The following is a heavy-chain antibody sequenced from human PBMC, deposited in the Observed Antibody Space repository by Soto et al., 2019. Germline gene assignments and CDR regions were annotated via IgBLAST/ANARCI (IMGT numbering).Heavy chain of an antibody. Sequence: SVKVSCKXSGFTFTSSAFQWVRQARGQRLGWIGWIAVGSGYTNYAQRFQDRVTLTRDMSTATTYMELSRLTSEDTAIYYCAADATAWQQMVPSDYWGQGTLVTVSS. CDR3: AADATAWQQMVPSDY. CDR1: GFTFTSSA. V-gene: IGHV1-58*01. CDR2: IAVGSGYT. J-gene: IGHJ4*02. D-gene: IGHD2-8*01.